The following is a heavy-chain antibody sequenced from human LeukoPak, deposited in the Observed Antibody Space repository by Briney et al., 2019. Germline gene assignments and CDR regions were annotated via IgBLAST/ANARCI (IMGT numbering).Heavy chain of an antibody. CDR2: IYHSGST. CDR1: GYSISSGYY. CDR3: ARLAGNWFDP. J-gene: IGHJ5*02. D-gene: IGHD6-25*01. V-gene: IGHV4-38-2*02. Sequence: SETLSLTCTVSGYSISSGYYWGWIRQPPGKGLEWIGSIYHSGSTYYNPSLKSRVTISVDTSKNQFSLKLSSVTAADTAMYYCARLAGNWFDPWGQGTLVTVSS.